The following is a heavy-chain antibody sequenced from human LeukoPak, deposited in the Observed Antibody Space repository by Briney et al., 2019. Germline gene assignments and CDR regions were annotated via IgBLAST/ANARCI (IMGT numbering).Heavy chain of an antibody. CDR1: GGTFSSYA. J-gene: IGHJ4*02. D-gene: IGHD2-21*01. CDR3: ARILSYCGGDCYSPDY. V-gene: IGHV1-69*01. CDR2: IIPIFGTA. Sequence: GSSVKVSCKASGGTFSSYAISWVRQAPGQGLEWMGGIIPIFGTANYAQKFQGRVTITADESTSTAYMELSSLRSEDTAVYYCARILSYCGGDCYSPDYWGQGTLVTVSS.